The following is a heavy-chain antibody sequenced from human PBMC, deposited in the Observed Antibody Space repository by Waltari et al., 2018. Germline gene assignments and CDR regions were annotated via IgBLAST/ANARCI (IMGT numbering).Heavy chain of an antibody. Sequence: QLQLQESGPGLVKPSETLSLTCTVSGGSISSSSYYWGWIRQPPGKGLEWIGSIYYSGSTYYNPSLKSRVTISVDTSKNQFSLKRSSVTAADTAVYYCARQRLGDIVVVVAATPVWYFDLWGRGTLVTVSS. J-gene: IGHJ2*01. CDR1: GGSISSSSYY. CDR2: IYYSGST. CDR3: ARQRLGDIVVVVAATPVWYFDL. V-gene: IGHV4-39*01. D-gene: IGHD2-15*01.